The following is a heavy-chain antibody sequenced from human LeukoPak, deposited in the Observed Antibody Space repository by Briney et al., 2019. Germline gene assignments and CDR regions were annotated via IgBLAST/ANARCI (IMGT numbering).Heavy chain of an antibody. Sequence: GGSLRLSCVASGFTFSDYFMSWIRQAPGKGLEWLSFINSAGDNIYYADSVKGRFTISRDDAEKTLYLEMNSLRMEDTAIYYCATSRVFDYWGQGTLVTVSS. V-gene: IGHV3-11*04. CDR1: GFTFSDYF. CDR3: ATSRVFDY. J-gene: IGHJ4*02. CDR2: INSAGDNI.